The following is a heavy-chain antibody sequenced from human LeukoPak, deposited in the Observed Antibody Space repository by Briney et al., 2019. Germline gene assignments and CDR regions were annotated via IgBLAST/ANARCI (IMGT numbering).Heavy chain of an antibody. CDR1: GITISSYW. V-gene: IGHV3-7*01. CDR3: EAFYYDASGWGDASDR. Sequence: GGSLRLSCAASGITISSYWMSWVRQAPGKGLEWVANIKEDGSEKYYVDSVKGRFTISSDNAKKSMYLQMNRLRAEATAEYYCEAFYYDASGWGDASDRWGQGTMVTVSS. J-gene: IGHJ3*02. CDR2: IKEDGSEK. D-gene: IGHD3-16*01.